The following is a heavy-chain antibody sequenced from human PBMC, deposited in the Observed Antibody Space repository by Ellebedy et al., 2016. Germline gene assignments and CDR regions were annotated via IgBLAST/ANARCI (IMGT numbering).Heavy chain of an antibody. J-gene: IGHJ6*02. CDR2: IFSNDEK. CDR1: GFSLSHAKMG. Sequence: SGPTLVXPTETLTLTCIVSGFSLSHAKMGVSWIRQPPGKALEWLAHIFSNDEKSYSTSLRSRLTISKDTSKSQVVLAMTNMDPVDTATYYCARATYYYGSESYYNVPYYFYGMDVWGQGTTVTVSS. CDR3: ARATYYYGSESYYNVPYYFYGMDV. V-gene: IGHV2-26*01. D-gene: IGHD3-10*01.